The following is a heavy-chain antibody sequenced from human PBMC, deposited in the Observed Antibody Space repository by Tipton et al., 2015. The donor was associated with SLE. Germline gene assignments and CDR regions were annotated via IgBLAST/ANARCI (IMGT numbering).Heavy chain of an antibody. CDR2: IYTSGST. CDR1: GGSISSSSYY. CDR3: ARDHYSIGSFDI. J-gene: IGHJ3*02. D-gene: IGHD6-19*01. Sequence: TLSLTCTVSGGSISSSSYYWGWIRQPPGKGLEWIGYIYTSGSTNYNPSLTSRVTVSSDTSKNQLSLRLNSVTAADTAVYYCARDHYSIGSFDIWGQGTLVTVSS. V-gene: IGHV4-61*05.